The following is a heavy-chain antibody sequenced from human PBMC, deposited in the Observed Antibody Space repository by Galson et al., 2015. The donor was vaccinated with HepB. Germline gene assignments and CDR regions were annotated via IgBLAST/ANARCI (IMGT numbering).Heavy chain of an antibody. CDR1: GFTFSSYD. D-gene: IGHD6-19*01. CDR2: LSYDGTNK. J-gene: IGHJ4*02. CDR3: AKDSRYISGWYAGRGGFDY. Sequence: SLRLSCAASGFTFSSYDMHWVRQAPGKGLEWVAILSYDGTNKYFADSVKGRFTISRDNSKNTLYLQMNGLRAEDTAVYCCAKDSRYISGWYAGRGGFDYWGQGTLVTVSS. V-gene: IGHV3-30*18.